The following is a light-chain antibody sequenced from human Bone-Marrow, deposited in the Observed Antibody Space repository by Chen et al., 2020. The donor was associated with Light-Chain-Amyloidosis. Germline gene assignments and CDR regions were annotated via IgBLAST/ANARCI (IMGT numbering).Light chain of an antibody. Sequence: QSALTQPASVSGSPGQSITLSCTGTSSDVGIYNLVSWYQQHPGKAPKLMSYEDIKRPSGVSNRFSGSKSGNTASLTISGLQAEDEADYYCCSYAGSSTPWVFGGGTKLTVL. CDR3: CSYAGSSTPWV. CDR1: SSDVGIYNL. CDR2: EDI. J-gene: IGLJ3*02. V-gene: IGLV2-23*01.